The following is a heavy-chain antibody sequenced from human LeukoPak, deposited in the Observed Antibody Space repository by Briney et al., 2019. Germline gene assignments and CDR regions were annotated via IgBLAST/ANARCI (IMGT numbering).Heavy chain of an antibody. J-gene: IGHJ4*02. V-gene: IGHV3-21*01. CDR2: ISSSSYI. CDR1: GFTFSSYS. D-gene: IGHD5-18*01. Sequence: GGSLRLSYAASGFTFSSYSMNWVRQAPGKGLEWVSSISSSSYIYYADSVKGRFTISRDNAKNSLYLQMNSLRAEDTAVYYCARDFPADDTAMDYWGQGTLVTVSS. CDR3: ARDFPADDTAMDY.